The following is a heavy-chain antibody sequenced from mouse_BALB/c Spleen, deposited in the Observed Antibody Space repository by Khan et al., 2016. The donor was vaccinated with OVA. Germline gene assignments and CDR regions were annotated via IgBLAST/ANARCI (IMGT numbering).Heavy chain of an antibody. J-gene: IGHJ2*01. Sequence: EVQLQESGPELVRPGASVKISCTASGYSFTGYLMNWVMQSHGKSLEWIGRINPHIGETFYNQRFKDKATLTVDESSSTAHMELRSLASEDSAVYYCTRIYRSDFDYWGQGTTLTVSS. CDR1: GYSFTGYL. CDR2: INPHIGET. CDR3: TRIYRSDFDY. D-gene: IGHD6-1*01. V-gene: IGHV1-20*02.